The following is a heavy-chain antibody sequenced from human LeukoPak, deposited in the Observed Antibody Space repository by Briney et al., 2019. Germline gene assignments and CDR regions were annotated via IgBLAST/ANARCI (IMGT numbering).Heavy chain of an antibody. D-gene: IGHD3-22*01. V-gene: IGHV1-18*01. Sequence: ASVKVSCKASGYTFTSYGISWVRQAPGQGLEWMGWISAYNGNTNYAQKLQGRVTMTTDTSTSTAYMELRSLRSDDTAVYYCARVATYYYDSSGYYPYYFDYWGQGTLVTVSS. CDR3: ARVATYYYDSSGYYPYYFDY. CDR2: ISAYNGNT. CDR1: GYTFTSYG. J-gene: IGHJ4*02.